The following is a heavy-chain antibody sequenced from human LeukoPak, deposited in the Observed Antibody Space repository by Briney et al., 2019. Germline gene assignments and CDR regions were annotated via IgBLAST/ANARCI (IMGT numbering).Heavy chain of an antibody. CDR2: IIPIFGTA. CDR3: ATPHPNCSSTSCYTEGAFDI. Sequence: SVKVSCKASGGTFSSYAISWVRQAPGQGLEWMGGIIPIFGTANYAQKFQGRVTITTDESTSTVYMELSSLRSEDTAVYYCATPHPNCSSTSCYTEGAFDIWGQGTMVTVSS. V-gene: IGHV1-69*05. J-gene: IGHJ3*02. D-gene: IGHD2-2*02. CDR1: GGTFSSYA.